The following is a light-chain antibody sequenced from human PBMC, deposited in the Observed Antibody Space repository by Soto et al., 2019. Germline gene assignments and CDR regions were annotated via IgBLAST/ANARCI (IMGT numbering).Light chain of an antibody. V-gene: IGKV1-8*01. CDR2: ATS. CDR1: QVIIIY. J-gene: IGKJ5*01. CDR3: QQSYSTPIT. Sequence: IRMTHSPASLSASTLYRVTITFLSIQVIIIYLALFQQKPGIPPKLLMSATSTLQSDVPSRFSGSGSGTDFTLTISSLQPEDFATYYCQQSYSTPITFGQGTRLEI.